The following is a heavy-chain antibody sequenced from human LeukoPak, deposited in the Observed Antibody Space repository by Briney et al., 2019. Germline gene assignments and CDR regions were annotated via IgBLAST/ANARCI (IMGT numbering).Heavy chain of an antibody. D-gene: IGHD3-16*02. CDR3: TKVAYDYTWGSYRPPLDY. CDR1: GFTFSTYA. J-gene: IGHJ4*02. CDR2: ISGSGGTT. V-gene: IGHV3-23*01. Sequence: GGSLRLSCAASGFTFSTYAMSWVRHAPGKGLEWVSGISGSGGTTYYADSVKGRFTISRDNSKNTLYLQMKSLRDEDTAVYYCTKVAYDYTWGSYRPPLDYWGQGTLVTVSS.